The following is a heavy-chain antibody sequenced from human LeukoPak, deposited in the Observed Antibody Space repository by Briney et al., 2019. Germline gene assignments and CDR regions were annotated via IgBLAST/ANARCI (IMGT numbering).Heavy chain of an antibody. CDR1: GGSISSSSYY. J-gene: IGHJ6*02. D-gene: IGHD2-2*01. V-gene: IGHV4-39*01. CDR3: ASGFCSSTSCYFGFYYYYGMDV. Sequence: PSETLSLTCTVSGGSISSSSYYWGWIRHPPGKGLAWIGSIYYSGSTYYNPSLKSRVTISVDTSKNQFSLKLSSVTAADTAVYYCASGFCSSTSCYFGFYYYYGMDVWGQGTTVTVSS. CDR2: IYYSGST.